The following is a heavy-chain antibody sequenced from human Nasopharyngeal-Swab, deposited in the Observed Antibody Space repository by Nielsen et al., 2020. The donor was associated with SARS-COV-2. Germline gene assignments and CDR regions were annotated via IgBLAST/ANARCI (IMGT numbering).Heavy chain of an antibody. CDR1: GGSFSGYY. Sequence: SETLSLTCAVYGGSFSGYYWSWIRQHPGKGLEWIGYIYYSGSTYYNPSLKSRVTISVGTSKNQFSLKLSSVTAADTAVYYCARATITMIVVVDAFDIWGQGTMVTVSS. D-gene: IGHD3-22*01. V-gene: IGHV4-31*11. CDR2: IYYSGST. J-gene: IGHJ3*02. CDR3: ARATITMIVVVDAFDI.